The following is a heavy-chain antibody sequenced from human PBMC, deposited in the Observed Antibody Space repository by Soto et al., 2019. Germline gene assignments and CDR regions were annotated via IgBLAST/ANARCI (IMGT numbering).Heavy chain of an antibody. D-gene: IGHD6-19*01. J-gene: IGHJ4*02. CDR1: GVSISNSNTY. CDR3: ARGGGSYSSGWYYDS. V-gene: IGHV4-59*08. CDR2: VYYRGST. Sequence: QVQLQESGPGLVKPSETMSLTCTVAGVSISNSNTYWNWVRQPPGKGLEWIGFVYYRGSTKYNPSRERRFTFSVDASRNQLSLELTSVTATDTAVYYCARGGGSYSSGWYYDSWGQGTLVTVSS.